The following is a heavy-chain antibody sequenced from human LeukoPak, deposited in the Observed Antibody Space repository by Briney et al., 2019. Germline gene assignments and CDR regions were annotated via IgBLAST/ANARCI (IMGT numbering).Heavy chain of an antibody. V-gene: IGHV1-3*01. CDR2: INAGNGNT. CDR3: ARGGYDFWSGYPDDAFDI. Sequence: ASVTVSCTASGYTFTSYAMHWVRQAPGQRLEWMGWINAGNGNTKYSQKFQGRVTITRDTSASTAYMELSSLRSEDTAVYYCARGGYDFWSGYPDDAFDIWGQGTMVTVSS. CDR1: GYTFTSYA. D-gene: IGHD3-3*01. J-gene: IGHJ3*02.